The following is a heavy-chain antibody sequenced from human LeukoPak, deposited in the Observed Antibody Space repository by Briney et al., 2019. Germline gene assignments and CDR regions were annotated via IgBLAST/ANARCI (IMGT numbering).Heavy chain of an antibody. D-gene: IGHD3-22*01. Sequence: GGSLRPSCAASGFTVSSNYMSWVRQAPGKGLEWVSVIYSGGSTYYADSVKGRFTISRHNSKNTLYLQMHSLRAEDTAVYYCARRPHVTYYYDSSGYYADAFDIWGQGTMVTVSS. CDR1: GFTVSSNY. V-gene: IGHV3-53*04. CDR3: ARRPHVTYYYDSSGYYADAFDI. J-gene: IGHJ3*02. CDR2: IYSGGST.